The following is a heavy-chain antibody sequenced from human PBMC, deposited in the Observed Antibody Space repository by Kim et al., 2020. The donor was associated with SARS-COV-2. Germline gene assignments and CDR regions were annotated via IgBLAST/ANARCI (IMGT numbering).Heavy chain of an antibody. CDR3: ARDGDYDYYCYGMDV. CDR1: RYTFTSFA. V-gene: IGHV1-69*13. D-gene: IGHD4-17*01. CDR2: MIPTFGAT. J-gene: IGHJ6*02. Sequence: SVKVSCKASRYTFTSFAINWVRQAPGQGLEWMGWMIPTFGATNYAQKFQGRVTITADESTSTAYMELSSLRSEDTAVYYCARDGDYDYYCYGMDVWGQGTTVSVSS.